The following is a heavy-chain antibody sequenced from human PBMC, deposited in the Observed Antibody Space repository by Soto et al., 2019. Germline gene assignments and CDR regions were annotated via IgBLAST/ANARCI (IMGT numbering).Heavy chain of an antibody. V-gene: IGHV4-59*01. D-gene: IGHD3-22*01. Sequence: SETLSLTCTVSGGSISSYYWSWIRQPPGKGLEWIGYIYYSGSTNYNPSLKSRVTISVDTSKNQFSLKLSSVTAADTAVYYCARGSDSSGYYYWYFDLWGRGTLVTVSS. CDR2: IYYSGST. CDR1: GGSISSYY. J-gene: IGHJ2*01. CDR3: ARGSDSSGYYYWYFDL.